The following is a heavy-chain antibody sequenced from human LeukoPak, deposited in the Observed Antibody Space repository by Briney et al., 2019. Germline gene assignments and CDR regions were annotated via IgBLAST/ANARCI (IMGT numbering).Heavy chain of an antibody. CDR2: IYYSGST. CDR3: ARGHYGSGPNAFDI. CDR1: GGSFSGYY. V-gene: IGHV4-34*01. Sequence: SETLSLTCAVYGGSFSGYYWSWIRQPPGKGLEWIGSIYYSGSTYYNPSLKSRVTISVDTSKNQFSLKLSSVTAADTAVYYCARGHYGSGPNAFDIWGQGTMVTVSS. D-gene: IGHD3-10*01. J-gene: IGHJ3*02.